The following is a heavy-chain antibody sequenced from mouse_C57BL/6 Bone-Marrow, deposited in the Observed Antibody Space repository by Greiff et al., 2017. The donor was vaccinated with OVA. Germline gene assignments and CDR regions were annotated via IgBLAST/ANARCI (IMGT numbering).Heavy chain of an antibody. V-gene: IGHV2-2*01. CDR2: QWSGGST. Sequence: VKLMESGPGLVQPSQSLSITCTVSGFSLTSYGVHWVRQSPGKGLEWLGVQWSGGSTDSNAAFISRLGISQDNSKSLVIFKMNSLQADDTAIYYCARKGSPYWYFDVWGTGTTVTVSS. J-gene: IGHJ1*03. CDR1: GFSLTSYG. CDR3: ARKGSPYWYFDV.